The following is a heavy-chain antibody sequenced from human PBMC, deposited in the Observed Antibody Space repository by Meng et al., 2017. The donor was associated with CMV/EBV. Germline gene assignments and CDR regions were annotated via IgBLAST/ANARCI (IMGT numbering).Heavy chain of an antibody. CDR3: ARDGYGGAFDY. J-gene: IGHJ4*02. V-gene: IGHV3-48*03. Sequence: GESLKISCAASGFTFSSYEMNWVRQARGKGLEWVSDISSSGSTIYYADSVKGRFTISRDNAKNSLYLQMKSLRAEDTALYYCARDGYGGAFDYWGQGTLVTVSS. D-gene: IGHD4-23*01. CDR1: GFTFSSYE. CDR2: ISSSGSTI.